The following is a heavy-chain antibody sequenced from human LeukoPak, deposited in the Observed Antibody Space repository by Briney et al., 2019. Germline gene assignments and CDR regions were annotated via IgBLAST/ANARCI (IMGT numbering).Heavy chain of an antibody. Sequence: GGSLRLSCAASGFTFSAYAMAWVRRAPGRGLECVSTMALSDGPTHYTDSVKGRFTISRDDSKNTLYLHINSLRVEDTAVHYCARDFSLVVGASDSWGQGTLVTVSS. D-gene: IGHD1-26*01. CDR2: MALSDGPT. J-gene: IGHJ5*02. V-gene: IGHV3-23*01. CDR1: GFTFSAYA. CDR3: ARDFSLVVGASDS.